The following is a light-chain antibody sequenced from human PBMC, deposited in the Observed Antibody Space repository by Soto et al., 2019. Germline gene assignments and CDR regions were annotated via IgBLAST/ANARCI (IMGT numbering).Light chain of an antibody. V-gene: IGKV1-5*03. J-gene: IGKJ1*01. CDR3: QQYNSYWT. CDR1: QSISSW. Sequence: DIQMTQSPSTLSVSVGDRVTITCRASQSISSWLAWYQQKPGKAPKLLIYKASSLESGVPSRFSGSGSGTAFTLTISSLQPDDFATYYCQQYNSYWTFGQGTKVEIK. CDR2: KAS.